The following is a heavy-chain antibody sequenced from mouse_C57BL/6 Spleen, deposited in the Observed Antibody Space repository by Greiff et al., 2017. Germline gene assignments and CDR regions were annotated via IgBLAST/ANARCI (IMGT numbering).Heavy chain of an antibody. J-gene: IGHJ3*01. V-gene: IGHV1-26*01. CDR3: ARELWLRRGAWVAY. CDR2: INPNNGGT. Sequence: VHVKQSGPELVKPGASVKISCKASGYTFTDYYMNWVKQSHGKSLEWIGDINPNNGGTSYNQKFKGKATLTVDKSSSTAYMELRSLTSEYSAVYYCARELWLRRGAWVAYWGQGTLVTVSA. D-gene: IGHD2-2*01. CDR1: GYTFTDYY.